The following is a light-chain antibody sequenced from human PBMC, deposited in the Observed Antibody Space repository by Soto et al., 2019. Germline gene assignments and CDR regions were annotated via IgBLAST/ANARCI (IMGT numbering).Light chain of an antibody. Sequence: AIRMTQSPSSRSGSTGDRFTITVVASQGISSYLAWYQQTPGKAPKLLIYAASTLQSGVPSRFSGSGSGTDFTLTISSLQPEDFATYYCQQFKSYPLTFGGGTKVDIK. CDR3: QQFKSYPLT. V-gene: IGKV1-8*01. CDR1: QGISSY. J-gene: IGKJ4*01. CDR2: AAS.